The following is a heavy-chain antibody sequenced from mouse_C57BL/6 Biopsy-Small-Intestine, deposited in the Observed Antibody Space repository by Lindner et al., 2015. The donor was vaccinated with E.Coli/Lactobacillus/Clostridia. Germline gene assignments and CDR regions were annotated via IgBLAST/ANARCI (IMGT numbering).Heavy chain of an antibody. CDR1: GYTFSIYG. D-gene: IGHD2-13*01. J-gene: IGHJ4*01. CDR3: ARAGAAVTTHFDY. CDR2: ISADNGNT. Sequence: SVKVSCKASGYTFSIYGVSWVRQAPGQGLEWMGWISADNGNTNYAQKVQGRVTLTTDTSTSTAYMELRSLRSDDTAVYYCARAGAAVTTHFDYWGQGTLVTVSS. V-gene: IGHV1-81*01.